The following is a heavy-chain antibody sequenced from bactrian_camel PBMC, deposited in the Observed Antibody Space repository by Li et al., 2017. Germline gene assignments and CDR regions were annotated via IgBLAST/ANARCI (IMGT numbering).Heavy chain of an antibody. CDR1: GSIYGDAC. V-gene: IGHV3S53*01. Sequence: HVQLVESGGGSVQAGGSLRPSCGASGSIYGDACVGWLCQAPGKEREGVVAIDSDGIASYADSVKGRFTISKDNAKNTLYLQMNSLKPVDTAMYYCAAVRYGVTWYPLCRARSADFGYWGQGTQVTVS. CDR3: AAVRYGVTWYPLCRARSADFGY. CDR2: IDSDGIA. D-gene: IGHD6*01. J-gene: IGHJ6*01.